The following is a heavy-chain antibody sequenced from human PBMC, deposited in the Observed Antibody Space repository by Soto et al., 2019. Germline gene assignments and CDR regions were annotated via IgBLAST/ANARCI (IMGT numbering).Heavy chain of an antibody. CDR1: GFTFSNVW. V-gene: IGHV3-15*07. D-gene: IGHD6-6*01. J-gene: IGHJ6*02. Sequence: GVSLRLSCAASGFTFSNVWMNWVRQAPGKGLEWVGRIKSKTDGGTTDYAAPVKGRFTISRDDSKNTLYLQMNSLKTEDTAVYCCTTVIAARPVNDYYYYYGMDVWGQGTKVTVSS. CDR2: IKSKTDGGTT. CDR3: TTVIAARPVNDYYYYYGMDV.